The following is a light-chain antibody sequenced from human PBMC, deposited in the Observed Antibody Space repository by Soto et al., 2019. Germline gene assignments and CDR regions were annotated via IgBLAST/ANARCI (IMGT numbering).Light chain of an antibody. CDR1: SNDVGHFNY. J-gene: IGLJ1*01. Sequence: QSALAQPASVSGSPGQSITISCTGTSNDVGHFNYVSWFQQHPGKAPKLLIFDVSNWPAGVSDRFSGSKSGNTASLTISGLQPEDEADYYCISFTTSNTCVFGSGTKLTVL. CDR2: DVS. V-gene: IGLV2-14*03. CDR3: ISFTTSNTCV.